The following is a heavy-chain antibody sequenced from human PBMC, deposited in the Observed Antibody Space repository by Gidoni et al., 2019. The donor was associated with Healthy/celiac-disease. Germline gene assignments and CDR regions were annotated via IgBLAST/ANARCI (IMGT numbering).Heavy chain of an antibody. Sequence: QVQLVQSGAEVKKPGASVKVSCQDSGYTFPSYAMHLVRQAPGKRLEWMGWIKAGNGNTKYSQKFQGRVTITRDTSASTAYMELSSLRSEDTAVYYCARELLDMITFGGVIVKEGFDYWGQGTLVTVSS. J-gene: IGHJ4*02. V-gene: IGHV1-3*01. D-gene: IGHD3-16*02. CDR1: GYTFPSYA. CDR3: ARELLDMITFGGVIVKEGFDY. CDR2: IKAGNGNT.